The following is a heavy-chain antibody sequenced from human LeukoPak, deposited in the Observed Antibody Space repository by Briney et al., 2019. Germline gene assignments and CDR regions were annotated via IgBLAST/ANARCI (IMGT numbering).Heavy chain of an antibody. Sequence: SETLSLTCNVSGGSIRGYYWSWIRQPPGKGLEWIGYIYSSGSTNYNPSLKSRVTMSVDTSKNQFSLKVSSVTAADTAVYYCAREDRGVIIPDHSNWFDPWGQGTLVTVSS. V-gene: IGHV4-59*01. CDR3: AREDRGVIIPDHSNWFDP. J-gene: IGHJ5*02. D-gene: IGHD3-10*01. CDR2: IYSSGST. CDR1: GGSIRGYY.